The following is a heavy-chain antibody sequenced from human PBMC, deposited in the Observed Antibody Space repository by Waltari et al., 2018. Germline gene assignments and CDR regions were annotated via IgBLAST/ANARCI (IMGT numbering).Heavy chain of an antibody. CDR3: ASLYCGGDCYSPENWFDP. D-gene: IGHD2-21*02. J-gene: IGHJ5*02. V-gene: IGHV1-69*15. CDR2: IIPIFGTA. Sequence: GRIIPIFGTANYAQKFQGRVTITADESTSTAYMELSSLRSEDTAGYYCASLYCGGDCYSPENWFDPWGQGTLVTVSS.